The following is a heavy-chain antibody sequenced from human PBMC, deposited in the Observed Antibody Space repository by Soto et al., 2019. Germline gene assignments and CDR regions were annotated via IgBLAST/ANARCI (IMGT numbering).Heavy chain of an antibody. CDR2: IYWDDDK. D-gene: IGHD6-19*01. Sequence: QITLKESGPTLVKPTQTLTLTCTFSVFSLSSTRMAVGWIRQPPGKALEWLALIYWDDDKRYSPFLKSRLTITKDTSKNQVVLTMSSMDPVDTARYYCAHIVVAGLGYYFDYWGQGTLVTVSS. CDR1: VFSLSSTRMA. CDR3: AHIVVAGLGYYFDY. J-gene: IGHJ4*02. V-gene: IGHV2-5*02.